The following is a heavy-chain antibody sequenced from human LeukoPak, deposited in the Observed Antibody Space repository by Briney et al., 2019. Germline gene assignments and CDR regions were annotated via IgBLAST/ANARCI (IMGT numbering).Heavy chain of an antibody. J-gene: IGHJ3*02. D-gene: IGHD3-16*01. V-gene: IGHV4-38-2*02. CDR1: GYSISSGYY. CDR3: AGSVGPGSYGAFDI. Sequence: SETLSLTCTVSGYSISSGYYWGWIRQPPGKGLEWIGSIYHSGSTYYNPSRKSRVTISVDTSKNQFSLKLSSVTAADTAVYYCAGSVGPGSYGAFDIWGQGTMVTVSS. CDR2: IYHSGST.